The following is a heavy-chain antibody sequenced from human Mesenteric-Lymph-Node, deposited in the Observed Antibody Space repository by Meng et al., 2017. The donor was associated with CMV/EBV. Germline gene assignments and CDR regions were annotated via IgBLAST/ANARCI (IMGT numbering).Heavy chain of an antibody. CDR3: ARVRYCSSTSCYCFDY. CDR1: GFTLSGYA. CDR2: ISSSGNTI. Sequence: GESLKISCVASGFTLSGYAMNWVRQAPGKGLEWVSYISSSGNTIYYADSVKGRFTISRDNAKNSLYLQMNSLRAEDTAVYYCARVRYCSSTSCYCFDYWGQGTLVTVSS. J-gene: IGHJ4*02. D-gene: IGHD2-2*01. V-gene: IGHV3-48*03.